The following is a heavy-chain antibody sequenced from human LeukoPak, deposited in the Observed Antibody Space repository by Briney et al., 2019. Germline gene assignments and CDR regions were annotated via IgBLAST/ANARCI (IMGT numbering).Heavy chain of an antibody. CDR3: AGNNWYFDL. Sequence: SETLSLTCTVSGGSISSSGYYWGWIRQPPGKGLEWIGSIYYSGSTYYNPSLKSRVTISVDTSKNQFSLKLSSVTAADTAVYYCAGNNWYFDLWGRGTLVTVSS. CDR2: IYYSGST. V-gene: IGHV4-39*01. J-gene: IGHJ2*01. D-gene: IGHD2/OR15-2a*01. CDR1: GGSISSSGYY.